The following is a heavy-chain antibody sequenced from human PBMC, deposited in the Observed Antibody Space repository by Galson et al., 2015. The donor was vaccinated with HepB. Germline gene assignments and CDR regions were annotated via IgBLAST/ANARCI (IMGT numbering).Heavy chain of an antibody. CDR2: IIPILGIA. CDR3: ASAMYYDILTGFLASSFDY. D-gene: IGHD3-9*01. J-gene: IGHJ4*02. V-gene: IGHV1-69*04. Sequence: SCKASGGTFSSYAISWVRQAPGQGLEWMGRIIPILGIANYAQKFQGRVTITADKSTSTAYMELSSLRSEDTAVYYCASAMYYDILTGFLASSFDYWGQGTLVTVSS. CDR1: GGTFSSYA.